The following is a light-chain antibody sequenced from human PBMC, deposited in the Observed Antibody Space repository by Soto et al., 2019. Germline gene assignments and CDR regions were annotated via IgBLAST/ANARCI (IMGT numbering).Light chain of an antibody. CDR1: SNDVGGYNY. CDR2: EVY. V-gene: IGLV2-8*01. J-gene: IGLJ1*01. CDR3: SSYVGTNSYV. Sequence: QSVLTQPPSASGSPGRSVTISCTGTSNDVGGYNYVSWYQHHPGKAPKLIIYEVYKRPSGVPDRFSGSKSGNTAALTVSGLQAEDEADYYCSSYVGTNSYVFGTGTKVTVL.